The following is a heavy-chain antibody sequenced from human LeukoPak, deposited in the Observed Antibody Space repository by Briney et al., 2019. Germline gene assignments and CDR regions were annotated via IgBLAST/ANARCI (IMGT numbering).Heavy chain of an antibody. J-gene: IGHJ6*02. CDR2: IYSGGST. CDR3: ARGMVCGGDCYYYYYYYGMDV. Sequence: PGGSLRLSCAASGFTVSSNYMSWVRQAPGKGLEWVSVIYSGGSTYYADSVKGRFTISRDNSKNTLYLQMNSLRAEDTAVYYCARGMVCGGDCYYYYYYYGMDVWGQGTTVTVSS. V-gene: IGHV3-66*01. CDR1: GFTVSSNY. D-gene: IGHD2-21*02.